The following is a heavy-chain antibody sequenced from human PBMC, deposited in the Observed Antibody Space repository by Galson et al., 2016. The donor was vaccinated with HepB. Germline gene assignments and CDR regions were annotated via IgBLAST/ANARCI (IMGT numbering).Heavy chain of an antibody. CDR2: ISGSGGST. Sequence: SLRLSCAASGFTFSSYAMSWVRQAPGKGLEWVSAISGSGGSTYSADSVKGRFTISRDNSKNTLYLQMNSLRAEDTAVYYCAKAIQLWGFYYFDYWGQGTLVTVSS. J-gene: IGHJ4*02. V-gene: IGHV3-23*01. CDR1: GFTFSSYA. D-gene: IGHD5-18*01. CDR3: AKAIQLWGFYYFDY.